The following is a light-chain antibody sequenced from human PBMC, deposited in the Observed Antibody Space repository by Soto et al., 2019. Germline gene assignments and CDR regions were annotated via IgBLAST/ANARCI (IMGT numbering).Light chain of an antibody. CDR3: SSKTSSRTPFV. V-gene: IGLV2-14*01. Sequence: QSVLTQPASVSWSPGQSITISCTGTSSDVGGYNYVSWYQQHPGNAPRLMIYEVNNRPSGVPNRFSGSKSGNTASLTISGLQAEDEADYYCSSKTSSRTPFVFGTGTKVTVL. CDR1: SSDVGGYNY. CDR2: EVN. J-gene: IGLJ1*01.